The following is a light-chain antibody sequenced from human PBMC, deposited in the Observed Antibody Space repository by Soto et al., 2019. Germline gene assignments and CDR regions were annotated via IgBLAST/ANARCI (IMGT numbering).Light chain of an antibody. CDR3: QQYNTHPAT. CDR1: QTVKAW. J-gene: IGKJ1*01. V-gene: IGKV1-5*01. Sequence: DIQMTQSPSTLSASLGDRVTITCRASQTVKAWLAWYHHKPGKAPKPLIYDASSLESGVPARFSGSGSGTEFTLTISSLQPDDVATYYCQQYNTHPATFGQGTKVEIK. CDR2: DAS.